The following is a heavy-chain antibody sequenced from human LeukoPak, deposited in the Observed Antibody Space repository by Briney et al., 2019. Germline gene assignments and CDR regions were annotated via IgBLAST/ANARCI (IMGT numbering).Heavy chain of an antibody. CDR1: GYSISSAYY. Sequence: SETLSLTCTVSGYSISSAYYWGWIRQPPGKGLEWIRSIYHSGSIYDNPSLKSLVTISVDTSKNQFSLKLSSVTAADTAVYYCARGTNYYDSSGSQYNCFDPWGQGTLVTVSS. CDR3: ARGTNYYDSSGSQYNCFDP. D-gene: IGHD3-22*01. CDR2: IYHSGSI. V-gene: IGHV4-38-2*02. J-gene: IGHJ5*02.